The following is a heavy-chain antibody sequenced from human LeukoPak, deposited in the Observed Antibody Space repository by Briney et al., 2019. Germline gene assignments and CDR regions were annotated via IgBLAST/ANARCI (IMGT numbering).Heavy chain of an antibody. V-gene: IGHV4-39*01. Sequence: SSETLSLTCTVSGGSISSSSYYWGWIRQPPGKGLEWIGSIYYSGSTYYNPSLKSRVTISVDTSKNQFSLKLSSVTAADTAAYYCARRTASGSYYLDYWGQGTLVTVSS. CDR2: IYYSGST. J-gene: IGHJ4*02. D-gene: IGHD1-26*01. CDR1: GGSISSSSYY. CDR3: ARRTASGSYYLDY.